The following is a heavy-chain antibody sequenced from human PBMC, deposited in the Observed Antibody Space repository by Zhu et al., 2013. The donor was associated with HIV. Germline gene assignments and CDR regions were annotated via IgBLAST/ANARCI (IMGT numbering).Heavy chain of an antibody. CDR2: INFNSGDT. CDR1: GHSLTDYF. V-gene: IGHV1-2*02. Sequence: QVQLVQSGAEVKTPGASVKVSCKASGHSLTDYFFHWVRQAPGQGLEWMGWINFNSGDTKPTQKFQGRVAMTRDTSINTFYMELRSLRSDDTALYYCVREFRLTGDRGAFDIWGQGDNGHRLL. D-gene: IGHD7-27*01. J-gene: IGHJ3*02. CDR3: VREFRLTGDRGAFDI.